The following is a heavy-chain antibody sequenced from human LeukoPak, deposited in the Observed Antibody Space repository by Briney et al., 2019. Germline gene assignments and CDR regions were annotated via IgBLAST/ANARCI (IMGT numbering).Heavy chain of an antibody. CDR2: IYSGRGT. V-gene: IGHV3-66*01. CDR3: ARVWYGSGSLYYYYYYMDV. J-gene: IGHJ6*03. CDR1: GFTVSSNY. Sequence: GGSLRLSCAASGFTVSSNYMSWVRQAPGKGLEWVSVIYSGRGTYYADSVKGRFTISRDNSKNTLYLQMNSVRAEDTAVYYCARVWYGSGSLYYYYYYMDVWGKGTTVTVSS. D-gene: IGHD3-10*01.